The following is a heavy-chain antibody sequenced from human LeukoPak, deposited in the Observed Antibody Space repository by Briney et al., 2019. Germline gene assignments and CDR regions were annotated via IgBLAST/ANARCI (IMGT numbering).Heavy chain of an antibody. CDR1: GGTFSSYA. Sequence: SVKVSCKASGGTFSSYAISWVRQAPGQGLEWMGGIIPIFGTANCAQKFQGRVTITTDESTSTAYMELSSLRSEDTAVYYCARGRGRPGHFDYWGQGTLVTVSS. CDR3: ARGRGRPGHFDY. J-gene: IGHJ4*02. CDR2: IIPIFGTA. V-gene: IGHV1-69*05. D-gene: IGHD3-10*01.